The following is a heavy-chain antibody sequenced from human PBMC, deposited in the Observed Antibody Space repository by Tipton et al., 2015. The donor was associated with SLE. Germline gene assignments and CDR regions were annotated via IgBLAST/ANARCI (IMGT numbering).Heavy chain of an antibody. CDR3: ARGRGYDYGGDFDY. V-gene: IGHV4-39*07. CDR2: IYYSGST. Sequence: TLSLTCTVSGGSISSSSYYWGWIRQPPGKGLEWIGSIYYSGSTYYNPSLKSRVTISVDTSKNQFSLKLSSVTAADTAVYYCARGRGYDYGGDFDYWGQGTLVTVSS. J-gene: IGHJ4*02. D-gene: IGHD4/OR15-4a*01. CDR1: GGSISSSSYY.